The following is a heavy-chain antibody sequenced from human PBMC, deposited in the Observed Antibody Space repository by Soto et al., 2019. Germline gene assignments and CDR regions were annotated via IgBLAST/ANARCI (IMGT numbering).Heavy chain of an antibody. CDR2: IFYSENT. Sequence: QVQLQESGPGLVKPSETLSLTCTVSGDSVTSGSHYWSWIRQPPGKGLEYIGYIFYSENTSYHPSLKSRVTISVDTSKNQFSLKLSSVTAADTALYYCARVPVEIATIGYYYSYGVDVWGQGTTVTVSS. CDR3: ARVPVEIATIGYYYSYGVDV. V-gene: IGHV4-61*01. D-gene: IGHD2-21*01. CDR1: GDSVTSGSHY. J-gene: IGHJ6*02.